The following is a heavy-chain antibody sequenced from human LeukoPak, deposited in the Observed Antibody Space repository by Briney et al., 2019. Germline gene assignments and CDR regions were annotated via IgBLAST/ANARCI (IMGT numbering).Heavy chain of an antibody. J-gene: IGHJ5*02. CDR2: INPSGGGT. Sequence: ASVKVSCKASGYTFTSYYIHWVRQAPGQGLEWMGVINPSGGGTSYAQKFQGRVTMTRDTSTSTVYMDLRSLRSEDTAGYFCARDMLAVPSNWFDPWGQGTLVTVSS. V-gene: IGHV1-46*01. CDR1: GYTFTSYY. CDR3: ARDMLAVPSNWFDP. D-gene: IGHD2-8*01.